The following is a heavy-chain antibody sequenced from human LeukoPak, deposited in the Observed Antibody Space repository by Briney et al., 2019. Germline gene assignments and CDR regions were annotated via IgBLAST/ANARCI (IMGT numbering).Heavy chain of an antibody. V-gene: IGHV3-9*01. J-gene: IGHJ3*02. CDR2: ISWNSGSI. D-gene: IGHD6-13*01. CDR3: AKEYFIAAAGTHRAFDI. CDR1: GFTFDDYA. Sequence: GGSLRLSCAASGFTFDDYAMHWVRQAPGKGLEWVSGISWNSGSIGHADSVKGRFTISRDNAKNSLYLQMNSLRAEDTALYYCAKEYFIAAAGTHRAFDIWGQGTMVTVSS.